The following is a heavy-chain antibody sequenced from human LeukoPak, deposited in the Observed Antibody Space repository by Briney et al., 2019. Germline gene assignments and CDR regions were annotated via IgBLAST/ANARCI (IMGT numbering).Heavy chain of an antibody. J-gene: IGHJ4*02. CDR3: GRDTPPIDY. Sequence: GGSLRLSCTVSGFIFSRFAMSWVRQAPGKGLEWAAAISGSGGSTHYADSVKGRFTISRDNSKNTLYLQMNSLRAEDTAVYYCGRDTPPIDYWGQGTLVTVSS. V-gene: IGHV3-23*01. CDR2: ISGSGGST. CDR1: GFIFSRFA.